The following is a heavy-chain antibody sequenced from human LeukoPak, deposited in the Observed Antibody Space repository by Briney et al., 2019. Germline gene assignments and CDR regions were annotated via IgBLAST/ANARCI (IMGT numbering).Heavy chain of an antibody. CDR1: GFTFSSYA. J-gene: IGHJ3*02. V-gene: IGHV3-23*01. CDR3: AKDMSYYDSSGYYYIDAFDI. CDR2: ISGSGGST. Sequence: SGGSLRLSCAASGFTFSSYAMSWVRQAPGKGLEWVSAISGSGGSTYYADSVKGRFTISRDNSKNTLYLQMNSLRAEDTAVYYCAKDMSYYDSSGYYYIDAFDIWGQGTMVTVSS. D-gene: IGHD3-22*01.